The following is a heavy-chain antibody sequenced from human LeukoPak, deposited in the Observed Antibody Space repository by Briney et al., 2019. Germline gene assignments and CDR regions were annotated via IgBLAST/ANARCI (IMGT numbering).Heavy chain of an antibody. CDR2: ISSSSSTI. V-gene: IGHV3-48*02. CDR3: ARDGAYCSSANCYFDY. D-gene: IGHD2-2*01. J-gene: IGHJ4*02. Sequence: PGGSLRLSCAASGFTLSNYNMNWVRQAPGKGLEWVSHISSSSSTIYYAESVKGRFTISRDNAKNSLYLQMNSLRDEDTAVYYCARDGAYCSSANCYFDYWGQGTLVTVSS. CDR1: GFTLSNYN.